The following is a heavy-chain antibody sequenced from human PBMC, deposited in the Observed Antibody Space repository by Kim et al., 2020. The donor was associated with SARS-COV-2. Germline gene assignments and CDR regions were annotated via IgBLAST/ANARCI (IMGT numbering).Heavy chain of an antibody. CDR2: IYWDDDK. Sequence: SGPTLVKPTQTLTLTCTFSGFSLSTSGVGVGWIRQPPGKALEWLALIYWDDDKRYSPSLKSRLTITKDTSKNQVVLTMTNMDPVDTATYYCARLPYGSGSYYYGDNDAFDIWGQGTMVTVSS. CDR3: ARLPYGSGSYYYGDNDAFDI. V-gene: IGHV2-5*02. J-gene: IGHJ3*02. CDR1: GFSLSTSGVG. D-gene: IGHD3-10*01.